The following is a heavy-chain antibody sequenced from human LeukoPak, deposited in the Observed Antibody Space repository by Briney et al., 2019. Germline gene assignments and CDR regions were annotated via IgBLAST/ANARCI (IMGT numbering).Heavy chain of an antibody. CDR1: GYTFINYD. J-gene: IGHJ4*02. Sequence: ASVKVSCKAAGYTFINYDIMWVRQATGQGLEWMGWMNSNTGNTGYAQRFQGRVTMTTDTSRSTAYMELSRLGSEDTAVYYCTRGRGGTIDRGYMDYWGQGTLVTVSS. CDR2: MNSNTGNT. D-gene: IGHD1-1*01. CDR3: TRGRGGTIDRGYMDY. V-gene: IGHV1-8*01.